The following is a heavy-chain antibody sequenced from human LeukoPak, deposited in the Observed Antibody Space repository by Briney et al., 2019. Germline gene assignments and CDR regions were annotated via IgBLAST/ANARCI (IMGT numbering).Heavy chain of an antibody. J-gene: IGHJ4*02. CDR2: IIPIFGTA. V-gene: IGHV1-69*01. Sequence: ASVKVSCKASGGTFSSYAISWVRQAPGQGLEWMGGIIPIFGTANYAQKFQGRVTITADESTSKAYMELSSLRSEDTAVYYCARASYYYDSSGYYPCWGQGTLVTVSS. CDR3: ARASYYYDSSGYYPC. CDR1: GGTFSSYA. D-gene: IGHD3-22*01.